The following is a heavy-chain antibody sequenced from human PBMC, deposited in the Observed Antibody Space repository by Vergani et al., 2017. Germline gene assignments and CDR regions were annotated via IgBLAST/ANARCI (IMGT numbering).Heavy chain of an antibody. CDR1: GGSISSYY. CDR2: IYYSGST. J-gene: IGHJ4*02. Sequence: QVQLQESGPGLVKPSETLSLTCTVSGGSISSYYWSWIRQPPGKGLEWIGYIYYSGSTNYNPSLKSRVTISVDTSKNQFSLKLSSVTAADTAVYYCARASPITMITDYWGQGTLVTVSS. CDR3: ARASPITMITDY. D-gene: IGHD3-22*01. V-gene: IGHV4-59*01.